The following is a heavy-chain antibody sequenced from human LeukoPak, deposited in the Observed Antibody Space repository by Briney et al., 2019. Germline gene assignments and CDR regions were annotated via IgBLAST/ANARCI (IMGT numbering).Heavy chain of an antibody. D-gene: IGHD6-19*01. Sequence: ASVKVSCKASGYTFTSYGISWVRQAPGQGLEWMGWISAYNGNTNYAQKLQGRVTMTTDTSTTTAYIELRSLRSDDTAVYYCARDDSSGWYDTAEYFQHWGQGTLVTVSS. CDR3: ARDDSSGWYDTAEYFQH. CDR2: ISAYNGNT. J-gene: IGHJ1*01. CDR1: GYTFTSYG. V-gene: IGHV1-18*01.